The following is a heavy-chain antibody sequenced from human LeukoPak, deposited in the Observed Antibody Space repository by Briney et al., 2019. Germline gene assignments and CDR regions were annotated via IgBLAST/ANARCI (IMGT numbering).Heavy chain of an antibody. V-gene: IGHV3-48*02. CDR3: ARSYDILTGYYHYYGMDV. CDR1: GFTFSSYS. D-gene: IGHD3-9*01. CDR2: ISSSSTI. J-gene: IGHJ6*02. Sequence: GGSLRLSCAASGFTFSSYSMNWVRQAPGKGLEWVSYISSSSTIYYADSVKGRFTISRDNAKNSLYLQMNSLRDEDTAVYYCARSYDILTGYYHYYGMDVWGQGTTVTVSS.